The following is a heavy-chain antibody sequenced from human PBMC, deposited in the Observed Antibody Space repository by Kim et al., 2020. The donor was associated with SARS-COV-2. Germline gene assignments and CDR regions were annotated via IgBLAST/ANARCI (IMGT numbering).Heavy chain of an antibody. Sequence: SQTLSLTCAVYGGSFSGFHWSWIRQPPGKGLEWIGEINHSGSTNYNPSLKSRVTLSVDTSKSQFSLKLNFVTAADTAVYYCASGRAGVVPSPILGIGPHYDYYAMDVWGRGTTVTVSS. CDR1: GGSFSGFH. CDR3: ASGRAGVVPSPILGIGPHYDYYAMDV. D-gene: IGHD2-2*02. J-gene: IGHJ6*02. V-gene: IGHV4-34*01. CDR2: INHSGST.